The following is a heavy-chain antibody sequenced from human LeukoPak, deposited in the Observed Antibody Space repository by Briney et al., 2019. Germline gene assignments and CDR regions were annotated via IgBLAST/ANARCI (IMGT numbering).Heavy chain of an antibody. D-gene: IGHD2-15*01. J-gene: IGHJ3*02. CDR3: ARGGRYCSGGSWSRSVCFYI. CDR1: GGSFSGYY. V-gene: IGHV4-34*01. Sequence: SETLSLTCAVYGGSFSGYYWSWIRQPPGKGLEWIGEINHSGSTNYNPSLKSRVTISVDTSKDQFSLKLSSVTAADTAVYYCARGGRYCSGGSWSRSVCFYIWGQGTMVTVAS. CDR2: INHSGST.